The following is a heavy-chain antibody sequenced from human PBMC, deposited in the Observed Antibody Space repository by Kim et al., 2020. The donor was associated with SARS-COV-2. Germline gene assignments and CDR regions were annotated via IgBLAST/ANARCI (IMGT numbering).Heavy chain of an antibody. CDR2: IYYSGST. CDR1: GGSISSSSYY. V-gene: IGHV4-39*07. D-gene: IGHD3-3*01. Sequence: SETLSLTCTVSGGSISSSSYYWGWIRQPPGKGLEWIGSIYYSGSTYYNPSLKSRVTISVDTSKNQFSLKLSSVTAADTAVYYCARYYDFWSGGIDYWGQGTLVTVSS. J-gene: IGHJ4*02. CDR3: ARYYDFWSGGIDY.